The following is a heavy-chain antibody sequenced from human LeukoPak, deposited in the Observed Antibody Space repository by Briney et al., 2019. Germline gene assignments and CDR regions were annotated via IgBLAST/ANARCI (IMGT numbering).Heavy chain of an antibody. CDR2: MNPNSGNT. CDR3: ARDGGSGSYRPQEVYYYYGMDV. Sequence: ASVKVSCKASGYTFTSYDINWVRQATGQGLEWMGWMNPNSGNTGYAQKFQGRVTITRNTSISTAYMELNSLRAEDTAVYYCARDGGSGSYRPQEVYYYYGMDVWGQGTTVTVS. D-gene: IGHD3-10*01. J-gene: IGHJ6*02. V-gene: IGHV1-8*03. CDR1: GYTFTSYD.